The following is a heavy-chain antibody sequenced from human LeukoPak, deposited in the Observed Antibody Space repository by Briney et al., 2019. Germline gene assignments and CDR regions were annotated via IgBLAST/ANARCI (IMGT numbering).Heavy chain of an antibody. J-gene: IGHJ6*02. CDR3: ARTSTGAYSSWYGMDV. CDR2: IYYSGST. D-gene: IGHD6-13*01. V-gene: IGHV4-31*03. Sequence: SQTLSLTCTVSGGSISSGGYYWSWIRQHPEKGLEWIGYIYYSGSTYYNPSLKSRVTISVDKSKNQFSLKLSSVTAADTAVYYCARTSTGAYSSWYGMDVWGQGTTVTVSS. CDR1: GGSISSGGYY.